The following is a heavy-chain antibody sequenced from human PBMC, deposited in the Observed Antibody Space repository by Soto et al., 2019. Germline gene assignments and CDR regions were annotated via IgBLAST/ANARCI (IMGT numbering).Heavy chain of an antibody. CDR2: ISDDGYKI. D-gene: IGHD2-21*02. CDR3: ANSLPPYCGGDCFSKAAFVH. V-gene: IGHV3-23*01. CDR1: GFTFSSSD. Sequence: SGGSLRLSCAASGFTFSSSDMNWVRQAPGKGLEWVSGISDDGYKIYYTDSVEGRFTISRDNSKSTLYLQMNSLRAEDTAVYYCANSLPPYCGGDCFSKAAFVHWGQGALVTVSS. J-gene: IGHJ4*02.